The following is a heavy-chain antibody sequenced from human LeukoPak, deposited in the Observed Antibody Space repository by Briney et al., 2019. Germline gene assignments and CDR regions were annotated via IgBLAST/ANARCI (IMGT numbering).Heavy chain of an antibody. Sequence: SETLSLTCTVSGGSINSSSYYWGWIRQPPGKGLEWIGNIYYSGSTYYNPSLKSRITISVDTSKNQFSLRLSSVTAADTAVYYCASQKYGSSGSFDYWGQRTLVTVSS. CDR3: ASQKYGSSGSFDY. V-gene: IGHV4-39*01. CDR2: IYYSGST. D-gene: IGHD2-15*01. J-gene: IGHJ4*02. CDR1: GGSINSSSYY.